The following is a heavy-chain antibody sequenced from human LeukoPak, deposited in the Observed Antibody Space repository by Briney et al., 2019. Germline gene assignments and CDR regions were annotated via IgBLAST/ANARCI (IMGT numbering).Heavy chain of an antibody. V-gene: IGHV4-30-4*01. J-gene: IGHJ4*02. CDR3: ARGGYYDVMIGYSAFDY. D-gene: IGHD3-9*01. Sequence: PSETPSLTCTVSGGSLSSGDWYWSWIRQSPGKGLEYIGYIYYNGRTEYNPSLRSRLSISVDTSRNQFSLKLSSVTVADTGVYYCARGGYYDVMIGYSAFDYWGQGILVTVSS. CDR1: GGSLSSGDWY. CDR2: IYYNGRT.